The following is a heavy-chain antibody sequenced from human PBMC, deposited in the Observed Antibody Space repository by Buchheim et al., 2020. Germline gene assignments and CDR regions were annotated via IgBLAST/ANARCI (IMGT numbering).Heavy chain of an antibody. CDR3: AKIGVVVPAAIPGYMDV. J-gene: IGHJ6*03. V-gene: IGHV3-74*01. Sequence: EVQLVESGGGLVQPGGSLRLSCAASGFTFSSYWMHWVRQAPGKGLVWVSRINSDGSSTSYADSVKGRFTISRDNSKNTLYLQMNSLRAEDTAVYYCAKIGVVVPAAIPGYMDVWGKGTT. D-gene: IGHD2-2*02. CDR2: INSDGSST. CDR1: GFTFSSYW.